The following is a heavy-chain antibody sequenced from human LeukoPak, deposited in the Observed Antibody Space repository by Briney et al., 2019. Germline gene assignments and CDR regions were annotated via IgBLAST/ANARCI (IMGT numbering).Heavy chain of an antibody. CDR1: GGSLSSYY. J-gene: IGHJ4*02. CDR3: ARTRGYSYGLFDY. Sequence: SQTQSLICTFWGGSLSSYYWRWIRQPRGKGLEEVGYIYYSGSTNYNPSLKSRVTISVDTSKNQCSLKLSSVTAADTAVYYCARTRGYSYGLFDYWGREPWSPSPQ. V-gene: IGHV4-59*08. D-gene: IGHD5-18*01. CDR2: IYYSGST.